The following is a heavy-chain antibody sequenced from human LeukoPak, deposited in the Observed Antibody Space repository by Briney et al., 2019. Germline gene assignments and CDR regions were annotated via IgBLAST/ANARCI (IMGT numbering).Heavy chain of an antibody. CDR2: INHSGST. CDR3: ARHSSSHYDILTVYYNLYYFDY. J-gene: IGHJ4*02. CDR1: GGSISSYY. D-gene: IGHD3-9*01. V-gene: IGHV4-59*08. Sequence: SETLSLTCTVSGGSISSYYWSWIRQPPGKGLEWIGEINHSGSTNYNPSLKSRVTISVDTSKNQFSLKLSSVPAADTAVYYCARHSSSHYDILTVYYNLYYFDYWGQGTLVTVSS.